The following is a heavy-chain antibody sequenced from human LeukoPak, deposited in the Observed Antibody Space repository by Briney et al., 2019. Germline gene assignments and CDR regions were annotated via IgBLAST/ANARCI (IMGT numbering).Heavy chain of an antibody. CDR2: IYHSGST. CDR3: ARGRRIVVVLGATRAHRDYYMDV. CDR1: GYSISSGYY. V-gene: IGHV4-38-2*02. Sequence: SETLSLTCTVSGYSISSGYYWGWLRQPPGKGLEWIGSIYHSGSTYYNPSLKSRVTISLDTSKNQFSLKLSSVTAADTAVYYCARGRRIVVVLGATRAHRDYYMDVWGKGTTVTVSS. J-gene: IGHJ6*03. D-gene: IGHD2-15*01.